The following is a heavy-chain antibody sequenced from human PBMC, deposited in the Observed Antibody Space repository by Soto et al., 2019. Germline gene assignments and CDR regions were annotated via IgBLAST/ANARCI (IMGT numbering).Heavy chain of an antibody. J-gene: IGHJ4*02. V-gene: IGHV3-30*18. CDR1: GFTFSSYV. Sequence: QVQLVESGGGVVQPGRSLRLSCAASGFTFSSYVMHWGRQAPGKGLEWVAVVSNDGSNKDYADSVKGRFTISRDNSKNTLYLQMNSLRAEDTAVYYCAKVLLTYTSGWYHPHFDYWGQGTLVTVSS. CDR3: AKVLLTYTSGWYHPHFDY. D-gene: IGHD6-19*01. CDR2: VSNDGSNK.